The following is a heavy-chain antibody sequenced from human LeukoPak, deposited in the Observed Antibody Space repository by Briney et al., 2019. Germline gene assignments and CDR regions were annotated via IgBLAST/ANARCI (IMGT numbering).Heavy chain of an antibody. CDR3: ARDKGAATVTTFHY. J-gene: IGHJ4*02. CDR1: GFTFSSYE. V-gene: IGHV3-48*03. CDR2: ISSSGSTI. D-gene: IGHD4-17*01. Sequence: GGSLRLSCAASGFTFSSYEMNWVRQAPGKGLEWVSYISSSGSTIYYADSVKGRFTISRDNAKNSLYLQMNSLRAEDTAVYYCARDKGAATVTTFHYWGQGTLVTVSS.